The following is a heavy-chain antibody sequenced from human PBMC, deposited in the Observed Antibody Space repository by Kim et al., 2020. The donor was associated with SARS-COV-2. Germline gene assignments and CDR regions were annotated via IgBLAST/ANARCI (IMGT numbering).Heavy chain of an antibody. Sequence: SETLSLTCAVYGGSFSGYYWSWIRQPPGKGLEWIGEINHSGSTNYNPSLKSRVTISVDTSKNQFSLKLSSVTAADTAVYYCARGYGAVAGTSWYFDLWGRGTLVTVSS. V-gene: IGHV4-34*01. CDR3: ARGYGAVAGTSWYFDL. CDR1: GGSFSGYY. D-gene: IGHD6-19*01. CDR2: INHSGST. J-gene: IGHJ2*01.